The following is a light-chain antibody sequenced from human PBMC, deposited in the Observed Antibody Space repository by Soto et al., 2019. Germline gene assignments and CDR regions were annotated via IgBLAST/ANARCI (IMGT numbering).Light chain of an antibody. V-gene: IGLV2-14*01. J-gene: IGLJ2*01. Sequence: QSVLTQPASVSGSPGQSITISCTGTSSDVGGYNYVSWYQQHPGKAPKLMIYDVSNRPSGVSNRFSGSKSGNTASLTISGIQAEDEADYYCSSNTSSSTLFGGGTKLTVL. CDR2: DVS. CDR3: SSNTSSSTL. CDR1: SSDVGGYNY.